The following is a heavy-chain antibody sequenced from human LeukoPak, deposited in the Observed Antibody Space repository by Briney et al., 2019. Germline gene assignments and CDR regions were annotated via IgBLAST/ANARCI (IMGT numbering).Heavy chain of an antibody. CDR2: ISGSGGST. CDR1: GFTFSSYA. V-gene: IGHV3-23*01. CDR3: AKTRGYCSSTSCYYLDY. Sequence: GGSLRLSCAASGFTFSSYAMSWVRQAPGKGLEWVSAISGSGGSTYYADSVKGRFTISRDNSKNTLYLQMNSLRAEDTAVYYRAKTRGYCSSTSCYYLDYWGQGTLVTVSS. J-gene: IGHJ4*02. D-gene: IGHD2-2*01.